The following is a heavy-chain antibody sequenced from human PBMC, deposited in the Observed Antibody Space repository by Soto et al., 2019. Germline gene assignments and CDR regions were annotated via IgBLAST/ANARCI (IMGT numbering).Heavy chain of an antibody. Sequence: ASVKVSCKASGYTFTSYDINWVRQATGQGHEWMRWMNPNSGNTGYAQKFQGRVTMTRNTSISTAYMELSSLRSEDTAVYYCARGRPTACITMVRGVIPVYYYYYYMDVWGKGTTVTVSS. D-gene: IGHD3-10*01. CDR2: MNPNSGNT. V-gene: IGHV1-8*01. CDR3: ARGRPTACITMVRGVIPVYYYYYYMDV. J-gene: IGHJ6*03. CDR1: GYTFTSYD.